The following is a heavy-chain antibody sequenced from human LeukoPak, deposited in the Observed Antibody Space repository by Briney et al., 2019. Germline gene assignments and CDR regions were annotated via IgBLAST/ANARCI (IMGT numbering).Heavy chain of an antibody. J-gene: IGHJ4*02. Sequence: GGSLRLSCAASGFTFSTYPIHWVRQAPGKGLEWVAVIADDGKDKHYVESVKGRFTISRDNSKNTLYLQMNSLRAEDTAVYYCAKGGLRYFDWLDPGSERSHLFDYWGQGTLVTVSS. D-gene: IGHD3-9*01. CDR2: IADDGKDK. CDR3: AKGGLRYFDWLDPGSERSHLFDY. V-gene: IGHV3-30*04. CDR1: GFTFSTYP.